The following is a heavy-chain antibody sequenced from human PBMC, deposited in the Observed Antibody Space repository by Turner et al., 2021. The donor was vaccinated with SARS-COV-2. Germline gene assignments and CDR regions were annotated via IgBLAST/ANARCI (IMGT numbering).Heavy chain of an antibody. CDR2: IIPVFGTA. J-gene: IGHJ4*02. CDR3: AKAQGEYGDYGGDY. CDR1: GGIFSTYA. Sequence: QVQLVQSGAEVKKLGSSVPVSCKASGGIFSTYAISWVRQAPGQGLEWMGGIIPVFGTANYAQHFQGRVTITADESTSYLELSSLRSEDTAVYYCAKAQGEYGDYGGDYWGQGTLVTVSS. V-gene: IGHV1-69*01. D-gene: IGHD4-17*01.